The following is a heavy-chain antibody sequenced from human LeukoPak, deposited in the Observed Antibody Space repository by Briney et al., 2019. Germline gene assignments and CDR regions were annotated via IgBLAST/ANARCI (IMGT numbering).Heavy chain of an antibody. D-gene: IGHD4-17*01. CDR3: AKVGDYGDYALDY. J-gene: IGHJ4*02. CDR1: GFAFSSYG. Sequence: GRSLRLSCAASGFAFSSYGMHWVRQAPGKGLEWVAVISYDGSYKYYADSVKGRFTISRDNSKNTLYLQMNSLRAEDTAVYYCAKVGDYGDYALDYWGQGTLVTVSS. CDR2: ISYDGSYK. V-gene: IGHV3-30*18.